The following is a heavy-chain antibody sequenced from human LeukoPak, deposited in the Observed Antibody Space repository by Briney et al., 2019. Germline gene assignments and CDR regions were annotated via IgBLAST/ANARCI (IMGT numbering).Heavy chain of an antibody. CDR2: IIPILGIA. CDR1: GGTFSSYT. D-gene: IGHD2-2*01. Sequence: GSSVKVSCKASGGTFSSYTISWVRQAPGQGLEWMGRIIPILGIANYAQKFQGRVTITADKSTSTAYMELSSLRSEDTAVYYCARDHPDIVVVPAAMGFWGQGTLVTVSS. J-gene: IGHJ4*02. V-gene: IGHV1-69*04. CDR3: ARDHPDIVVVPAAMGF.